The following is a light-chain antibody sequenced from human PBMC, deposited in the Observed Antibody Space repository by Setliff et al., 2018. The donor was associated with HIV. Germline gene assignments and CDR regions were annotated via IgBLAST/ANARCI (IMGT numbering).Light chain of an antibody. CDR3: AAWNDRPTGIYV. Sequence: QSALTQPPSASGAPGQTVTISCSGSSSNIETHYVYWYQQFPGTPTKLLIYRNDQRPSGVPAPFSGSKSGTSAALTISDLRAEDEAEYFCAAWNDRPTGIYVFGTGTKVTVL. CDR1: SSNIETHY. J-gene: IGLJ1*01. CDR2: RND. V-gene: IGLV1-47*01.